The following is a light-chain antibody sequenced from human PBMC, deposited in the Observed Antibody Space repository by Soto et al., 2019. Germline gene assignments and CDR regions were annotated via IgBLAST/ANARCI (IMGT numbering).Light chain of an antibody. CDR1: HDINNY. CDR2: DAS. V-gene: IGKV1-33*01. CDR3: QQYDILPPYT. J-gene: IGKJ2*01. Sequence: DIQMTQSPSSLSASVGDRVTITCQASHDINNYLNWYQQRPGKAPKLLIYDASNLATGVPLRFNGSRSGKDFTFTICSLQPEDISTYYCQQYDILPPYTFGQGTKEEIK.